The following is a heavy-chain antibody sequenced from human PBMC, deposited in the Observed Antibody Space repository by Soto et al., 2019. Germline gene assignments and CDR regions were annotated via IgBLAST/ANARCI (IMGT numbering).Heavy chain of an antibody. J-gene: IGHJ4*02. CDR1: DGSVSSPTYY. Sequence: PSETLSPTCTVSDGSVSSPTYYWAWVRRPPGKGLQWIGNVYYSGSTFYNPSLKSRVTVSIDTSKNQFSLSLGALTASDTAVYYCARVLTGSRAFDFWGQRALVTVSS. CDR2: VYYSGST. V-gene: IGHV4-39*01. D-gene: IGHD1-20*01. CDR3: ARVLTGSRAFDF.